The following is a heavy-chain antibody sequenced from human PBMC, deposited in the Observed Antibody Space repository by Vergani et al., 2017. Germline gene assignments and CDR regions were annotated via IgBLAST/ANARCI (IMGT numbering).Heavy chain of an antibody. CDR3: ARGNSLGSY. D-gene: IGHD1-7*01. Sequence: EVQLVESGGGLVQPGGSLRLSCAASGFIFSSYWMHWVRQAPGKGLEWVAAIKEDGSEKKYVDSVKGRFTISRDNAKNALYLQMNSLRGEDTAVYYCARGNSLGSYWGQGTLVTVSS. V-gene: IGHV3-7*01. J-gene: IGHJ4*02. CDR1: GFIFSSYW. CDR2: IKEDGSEK.